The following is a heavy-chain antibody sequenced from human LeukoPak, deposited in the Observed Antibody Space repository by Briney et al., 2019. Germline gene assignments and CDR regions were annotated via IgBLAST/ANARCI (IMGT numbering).Heavy chain of an antibody. CDR1: GGSIHSTSYY. V-gene: IGHV4-39*07. D-gene: IGHD2-2*01. J-gene: IGHJ4*02. CDR2: IYYSGST. Sequence: SETLSLTCTVSGGSIHSTSYYWGWIRQPPGKGLEWIVSIYYSGSTYYNPSLKSRVTISVDTSKNQFSLKLSSVTAADTAVYYCAGDSSRFDYWGQGTLVTVSS. CDR3: AGDSSRFDY.